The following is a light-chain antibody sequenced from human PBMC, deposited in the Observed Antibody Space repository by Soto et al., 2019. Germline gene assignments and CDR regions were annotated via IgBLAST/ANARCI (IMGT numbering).Light chain of an antibody. V-gene: IGKV1-39*01. CDR3: QQSYSTPPIT. Sequence: IQTKQSLSSVSASVGDRVTITCRASQSISSYLNWYQQKPGKAPKLLIYAASSLQSGVPSRFSGSGSGTDFTLTISSLQPEDFATYYCQQSYSTPPITFGQGTRL. J-gene: IGKJ5*01. CDR2: AAS. CDR1: QSISSY.